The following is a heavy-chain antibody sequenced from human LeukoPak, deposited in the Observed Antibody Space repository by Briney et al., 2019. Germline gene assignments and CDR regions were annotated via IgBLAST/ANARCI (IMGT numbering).Heavy chain of an antibody. D-gene: IGHD2-2*01. CDR2: IHDTGST. Sequence: SETLSLTCSVSGGSLSSHYWSWIRQPPGKGLELIGHIHDTGSTFYNPSLRGRVTISLDTSNNQFSLKLTSMTAADTAVYYCARFSSGCSTSSCYLTYWGQGTLVTVS. CDR1: GGSLSSHY. CDR3: ARFSSGCSTSSCYLTY. V-gene: IGHV4-59*11. J-gene: IGHJ4*02.